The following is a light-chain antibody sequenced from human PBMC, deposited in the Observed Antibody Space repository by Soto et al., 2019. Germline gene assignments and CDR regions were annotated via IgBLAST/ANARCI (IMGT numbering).Light chain of an antibody. CDR1: SSDVGGYDY. J-gene: IGLJ1*01. CDR3: ISYASSNTYV. V-gene: IGLV2-14*01. CDR2: DVT. Sequence: QSVLTQPASVSGSPGQSITISCTGTSSDVGGYDYVSWYQQHPGKAPKLMIYDVTNRPSGVSNRFSGSKSGNTASLTISGLQAEDEADYYCISYASSNTYVFGPVTKVTVL.